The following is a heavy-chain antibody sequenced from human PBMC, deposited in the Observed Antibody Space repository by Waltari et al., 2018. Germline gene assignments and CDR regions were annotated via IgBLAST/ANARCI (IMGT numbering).Heavy chain of an antibody. CDR2: INPNSGXX. D-gene: IGHD3-3*01. CDR1: GYTFTGYY. V-gene: IGHV1-2*06. J-gene: IGHJ4*01. CDR3: ARDPGILRFSFEIDY. Sequence: QVQLVQSGAEVKKPGASVKVSCKASGYTFTGYYMHWVRQAPGQGLEWMGRINPNSGXXNYAQKFXGRVTMTRDTSXSTAYMELSRLRSDDTAXYYCARDPGILRFSFEIDYWGQGTXVTVSS.